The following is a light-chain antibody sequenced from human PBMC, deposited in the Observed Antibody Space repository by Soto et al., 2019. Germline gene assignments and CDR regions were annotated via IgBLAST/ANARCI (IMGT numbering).Light chain of an antibody. Sequence: EIGLIQSACTLSLSAGERATLSCGASQSVSSSYLAWYQQKPGQAPRLLIYGASNRATGTPDRFSGSGYGTDFNLTINRLETEDFALYYCQQYGSSPPTFGQGTKVDIK. CDR3: QQYGSSPPT. CDR1: QSVSSSY. J-gene: IGKJ1*01. CDR2: GAS. V-gene: IGKV3-20*01.